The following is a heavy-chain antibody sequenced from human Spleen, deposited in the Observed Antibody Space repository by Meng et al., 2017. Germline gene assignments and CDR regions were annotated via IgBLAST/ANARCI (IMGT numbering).Heavy chain of an antibody. CDR1: GDSMSSGNYY. CDR2: IHHSGSA. J-gene: IGHJ4*02. V-gene: IGHV4-30-4*01. D-gene: IGHD2-21*01. Sequence: QVQLQESVPGLVKPSQTLSLNCTVSGDSMSSGNYYWSWIRQPPGKGLEWIGYIHHSGSAYYNPSLKSRVSISVDTSKNQFSLNLNSMTAADTAVYYCASFDHIPRRNYFDYWGQGTLVTVSS. CDR3: ASFDHIPRRNYFDY.